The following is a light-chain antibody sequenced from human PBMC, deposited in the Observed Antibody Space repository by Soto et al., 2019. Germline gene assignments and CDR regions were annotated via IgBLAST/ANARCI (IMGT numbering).Light chain of an antibody. J-gene: IGLJ3*02. CDR2: DDS. V-gene: IGLV3-21*02. CDR1: NIGSES. Sequence: SYELTQPPSVSVAPGQTASIACGGDNIGSESVHWYQQKPGQAPVLVVYDDSDRPSGIPERFSGSKSGDTATLTVSRVEAGDEADYYCQVWDSSAVSWVFGGGTKVTVL. CDR3: QVWDSSAVSWV.